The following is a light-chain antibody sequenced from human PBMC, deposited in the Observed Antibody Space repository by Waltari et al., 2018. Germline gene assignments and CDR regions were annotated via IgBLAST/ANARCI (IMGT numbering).Light chain of an antibody. CDR2: AAS. Sequence: EMVMTQSPATLSVSPGERATLSCRGSQSVGSDLAWYQQKSGQAPRLLIYAASNRATGIPARFNGGGSGTEFTLTISSLQSGDSAVYYCQQYNNWPLTFGQGTKVEIK. V-gene: IGKV3-15*01. J-gene: IGKJ1*01. CDR3: QQYNNWPLT. CDR1: QSVGSD.